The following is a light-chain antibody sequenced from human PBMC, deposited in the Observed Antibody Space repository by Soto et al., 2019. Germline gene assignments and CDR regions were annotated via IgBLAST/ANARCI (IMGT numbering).Light chain of an antibody. CDR1: QDINIY. J-gene: IGKJ5*01. CDR2: DAS. V-gene: IGKV1-33*01. Sequence: DIQMNQSLSSLFASVGDRVTITCQATQDINIYLNWYQQKPGKAPNLLIYDASNLEIGVPSRFSGSGSGTHFTFTISSLQTEDIGTYYCQQYDSLPITFGRGTRLEVK. CDR3: QQYDSLPIT.